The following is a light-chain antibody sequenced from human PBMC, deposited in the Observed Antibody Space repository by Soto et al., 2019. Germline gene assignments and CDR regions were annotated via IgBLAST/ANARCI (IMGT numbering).Light chain of an antibody. Sequence: IGMTQPPDSLALSLVEMATINCNSSQGVLYSSNNKNYLAWYQQKPGQPPKLLIYWASTRESGVPDRFSGSGSGTDFTLTISSLQAEDVAVYYRQQYYSIPLTFGGGSKVDIK. CDR2: WAS. V-gene: IGKV4-1*01. J-gene: IGKJ4*01. CDR1: QGVLYSSNNKNY. CDR3: QQYYSIPLT.